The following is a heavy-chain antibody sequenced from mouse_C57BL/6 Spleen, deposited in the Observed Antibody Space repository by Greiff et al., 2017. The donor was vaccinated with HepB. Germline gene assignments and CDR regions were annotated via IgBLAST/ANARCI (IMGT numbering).Heavy chain of an antibody. CDR3: ARFRGSSFYFDY. V-gene: IGHV1-55*01. J-gene: IGHJ2*01. CDR1: GYTFTSYW. Sequence: QVQLQQPGAELVKPGASVKMSCKASGYTFTSYWITWVKQRPGQGLEWIGDIYPGSGSTNYNEKFKSKATLTVDTSSSTAYMQLSSLTSEDSAVYYCARFRGSSFYFDYWGQGTTLTVSS. CDR2: IYPGSGST. D-gene: IGHD1-1*01.